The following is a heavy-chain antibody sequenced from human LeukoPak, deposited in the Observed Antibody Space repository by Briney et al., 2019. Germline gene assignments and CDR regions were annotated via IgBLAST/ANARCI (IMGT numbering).Heavy chain of an antibody. J-gene: IGHJ6*02. CDR3: AREAWGMDV. Sequence: GGSLRLSCAASGFTFSDYYMRWIRQAPGKGLEWVAYISNSGTTIFYPDSVKGRFTISRDNAKSSLYLQMNSLRAEDTAVYYCAREAWGMDVWGQGTTVIVSS. CDR1: GFTFSDYY. CDR2: ISNSGTTI. V-gene: IGHV3-11*01.